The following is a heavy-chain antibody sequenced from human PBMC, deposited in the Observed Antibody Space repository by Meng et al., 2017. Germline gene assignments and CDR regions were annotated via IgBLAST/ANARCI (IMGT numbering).Heavy chain of an antibody. D-gene: IGHD3-10*01. CDR1: GGSFSGYY. V-gene: IGHV4-34*01. CDR3: ARGRLRAYGSGSPEDY. J-gene: IGHJ4*02. Sequence: QVQLQQLGAGLLKPSETLSLTCAVYGGSFSGYYGSWIRQPPGKGLEWIGEINHSGSTNYNPSLKSRVTISVDTSKNQFSLKLSSVTAADTAVYYCARGRLRAYGSGSPEDYWGQGTLVTVSS. CDR2: INHSGST.